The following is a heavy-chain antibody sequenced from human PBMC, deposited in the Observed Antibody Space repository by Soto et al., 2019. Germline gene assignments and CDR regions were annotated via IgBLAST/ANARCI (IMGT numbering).Heavy chain of an antibody. CDR1: EVHFSVYP. CDR3: ARDLSYYYDSSGYSKGFDY. CDR2: RSYDGSNK. D-gene: IGHD3-22*01. V-gene: IGHV3-30-3*01. Sequence: GVSLGLACTASEVHFSVYPMHLVRTAPGKGLEWGAVRSYDGSNKYSADSVKGRFTISRDNSKNTLYLQMNSLGAEDTAVYYCARDLSYYYDSSGYSKGFDYLGKRTLVTVS. J-gene: IGHJ4*02.